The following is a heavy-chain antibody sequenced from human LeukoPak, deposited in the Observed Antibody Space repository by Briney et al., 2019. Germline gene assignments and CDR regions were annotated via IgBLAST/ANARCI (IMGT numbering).Heavy chain of an antibody. CDR3: ARTYCSGGSCHFDY. CDR1: AGSIRSYY. Sequence: SETLSLTCTVSAGSIRSYYWSWIRQPPGKGREWVGYIFYCGPTDSNPSLKSRVTISVDTSKNQFSLKLSSVTAADTAVYYCARTYCSGGSCHFDYWGQGTLV. CDR2: IFYCGPT. D-gene: IGHD2-15*01. V-gene: IGHV4-59*08. J-gene: IGHJ4*02.